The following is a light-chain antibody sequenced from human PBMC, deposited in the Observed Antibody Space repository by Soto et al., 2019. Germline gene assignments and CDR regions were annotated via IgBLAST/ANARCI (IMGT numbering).Light chain of an antibody. J-gene: IGLJ1*01. Sequence: QSVLTQPASVSGSPGQSITISCTGTSSDVGGYNYVPWYQQHPGKAPKLMIYEVSNRPSGVSNRFSGSKSGNTASLTISGLQAEDEADYYCSSYTSSSTPFYVFGTGTQLTVL. CDR2: EVS. V-gene: IGLV2-14*01. CDR3: SSYTSSSTPFYV. CDR1: SSDVGGYNY.